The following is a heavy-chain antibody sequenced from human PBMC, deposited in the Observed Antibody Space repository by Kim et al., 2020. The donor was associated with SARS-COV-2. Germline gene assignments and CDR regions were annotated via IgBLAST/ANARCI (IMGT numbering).Heavy chain of an antibody. V-gene: IGHV3-11*04. CDR2: ISYTGGTI. Sequence: GGSLRLSCAASGFIFDEYYMNWIRQAPGKGLEWISSISYTGGTIYYADSVKGRFTISRDNAKHSVYLQLISLRAEDTGVYYCARGGYTAPDIDFWGQGTLVTVSS. J-gene: IGHJ4*02. CDR1: GFIFDEYY. CDR3: ARGGYTAPDIDF. D-gene: IGHD5-18*01.